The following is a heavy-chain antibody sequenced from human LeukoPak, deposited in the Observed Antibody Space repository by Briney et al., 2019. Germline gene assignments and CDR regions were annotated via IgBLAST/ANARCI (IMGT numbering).Heavy chain of an antibody. V-gene: IGHV4-61*01. CDR1: GGSVSSGSYY. CDR3: ARFPPYNWNYGDIDY. J-gene: IGHJ4*02. Sequence: SETLSLTCTVSGGSVSSGSYYWSWIRQPPGKGLEXXXYIYYSGSTNYNPSLKSRVTISVDTSKNQFSLKLSSVTAADTAVYYCARFPPYNWNYGDIDYWGQGTLVTVSS. D-gene: IGHD1-7*01. CDR2: IYYSGST.